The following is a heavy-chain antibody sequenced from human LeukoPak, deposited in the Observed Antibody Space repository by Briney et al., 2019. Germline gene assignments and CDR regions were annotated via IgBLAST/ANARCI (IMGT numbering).Heavy chain of an antibody. CDR1: GFTFNNYA. D-gene: IGHD3-16*02. Sequence: GGSLRLSCVASGFTFNNYAMSWVRQAPGKGLEWVSAMSGSGGSTYYADSVKGRFTISRDNPKNTGYLQMNSLRAEDTAVYYCAKDRFYDYVRGSYRYTGPNYFDYWGQGILVTVSS. J-gene: IGHJ4*02. V-gene: IGHV3-23*01. CDR3: AKDRFYDYVRGSYRYTGPNYFDY. CDR2: MSGSGGST.